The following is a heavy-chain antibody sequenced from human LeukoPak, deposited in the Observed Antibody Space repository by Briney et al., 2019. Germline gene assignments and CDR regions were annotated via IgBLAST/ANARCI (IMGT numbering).Heavy chain of an antibody. CDR3: VTSTAYLQLGFDP. V-gene: IGHV4-34*01. CDR2: INHSGST. D-gene: IGHD4-11*01. J-gene: IGHJ5*02. Sequence: PSETLSLTCAVYGGSFSGYYWSWIRQPPGKGLECIGEINHSGSTNYNPSLKSRVTISVDTSKNQFSLKLSSVTAADTAVYYCVTSTAYLQLGFDPWGQGTLVTVSS. CDR1: GGSFSGYY.